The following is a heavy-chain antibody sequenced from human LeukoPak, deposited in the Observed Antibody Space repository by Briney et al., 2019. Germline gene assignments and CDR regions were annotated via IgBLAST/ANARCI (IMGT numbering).Heavy chain of an antibody. CDR2: IYDSGST. Sequence: SETLSLTCTVSGASINSYYWSWIRQPPGKGLEWIGCIYDSGSTDYNPSLKSRVTISVDTSKNQFSLKLISVTAADTAMYYCARTSSSWLWGQGTLVTVSS. D-gene: IGHD6-13*01. CDR3: ARTSSSWL. V-gene: IGHV4-59*01. CDR1: GASINSYY. J-gene: IGHJ4*02.